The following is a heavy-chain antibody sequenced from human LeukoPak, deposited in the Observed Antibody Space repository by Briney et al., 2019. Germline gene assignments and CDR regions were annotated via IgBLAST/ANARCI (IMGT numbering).Heavy chain of an antibody. D-gene: IGHD6-6*01. Sequence: SGTLSLTCAVSGGSISSGGYSWSWIRQPPGKGLEWIGYIYHSGSTYYNPSLKSRVTMSVDRSKNQFSLKLSSVTAADTAVYYCARDPASGWFDPWGQGTLVTVSS. CDR1: GGSISSGGYS. CDR2: IYHSGST. V-gene: IGHV4-30-2*01. J-gene: IGHJ5*02. CDR3: ARDPASGWFDP.